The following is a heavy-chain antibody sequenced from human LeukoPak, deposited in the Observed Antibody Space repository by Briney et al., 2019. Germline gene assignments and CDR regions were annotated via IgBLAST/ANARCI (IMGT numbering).Heavy chain of an antibody. J-gene: IGHJ6*04. Sequence: GGTLRLSCAASGLTFSSYGMSWVRQAPGRGLEWVSAISTTGGTTYYADSVRGRFTISRDNAKNSLYLQMNSLRAEDTAVYYCAELGITMIGGVWGKGTTVTISS. CDR2: ISTTGGTT. CDR1: GLTFSSYG. D-gene: IGHD3-10*02. V-gene: IGHV3-23*01. CDR3: AELGITMIGGV.